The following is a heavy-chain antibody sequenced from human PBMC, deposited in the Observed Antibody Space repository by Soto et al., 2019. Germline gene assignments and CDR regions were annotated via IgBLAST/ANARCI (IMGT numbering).Heavy chain of an antibody. CDR1: GGSIISYY. D-gene: IGHD4-17*01. V-gene: IGHV4-59*01. CDR2: IYDSGST. J-gene: IGHJ4*02. Sequence: SETLSLTCTVSGGSIISYYWSWIRQPPGKGLEWIGYIYDSGSTSYNPSLKSRVTISVDTSKNQFSLKLSSVTAADTAVYYCARAYGDYVFDYWGQGTLVTVSS. CDR3: ARAYGDYVFDY.